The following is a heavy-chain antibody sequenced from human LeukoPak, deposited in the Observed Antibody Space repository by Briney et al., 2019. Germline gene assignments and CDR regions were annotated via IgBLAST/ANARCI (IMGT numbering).Heavy chain of an antibody. Sequence: PGGSLRLSCAASGFTFSSYAMSWVRQAPGKGLEWVSAISGSGGSTYYADSVEGRFTISRDNSKNTLYLQMNSLRAEDTAVYYCAKDFYGDLSYYYYYYMDVWGKGTTVTVSS. CDR3: AKDFYGDLSYYYYYYMDV. V-gene: IGHV3-23*01. D-gene: IGHD4-17*01. CDR2: ISGSGGST. J-gene: IGHJ6*03. CDR1: GFTFSSYA.